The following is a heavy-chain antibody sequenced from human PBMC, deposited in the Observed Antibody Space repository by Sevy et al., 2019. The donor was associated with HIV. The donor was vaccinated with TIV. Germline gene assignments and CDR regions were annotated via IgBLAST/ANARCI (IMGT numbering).Heavy chain of an antibody. J-gene: IGHJ4*02. V-gene: IGHV3-15*01. CDR3: TTGSYYDFWSGYYSG. D-gene: IGHD3-3*01. CDR1: GFTFSNAW. Sequence: GGSLRLSCAASGFTFSNAWMSWVRQAPGKGLEWVGRIKSKTDGGTTDYAAPVKGRFTMSKDDSRNTLYLQRNSLKTEETAVYYCTTGSYYDFWSGYYSGWGQGTLVTVSS. CDR2: IKSKTDGGTT.